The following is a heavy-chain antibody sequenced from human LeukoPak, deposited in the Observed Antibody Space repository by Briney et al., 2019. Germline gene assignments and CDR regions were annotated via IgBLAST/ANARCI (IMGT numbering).Heavy chain of an antibody. CDR2: INPYSGGT. Sequence: ASVKVSCKASGYTFTGYYMHWVRQAPGQGLEWMGLINPYSGGTNYAQRFQDRVSMTRDTSISTAYMELSRVTSDDTAVYYCARSGGTSGPELYYWGQGTLVTVSS. J-gene: IGHJ4*02. V-gene: IGHV1-2*02. CDR1: GYTFTGYY. CDR3: ARSGGTSGPELYY. D-gene: IGHD3-3*01.